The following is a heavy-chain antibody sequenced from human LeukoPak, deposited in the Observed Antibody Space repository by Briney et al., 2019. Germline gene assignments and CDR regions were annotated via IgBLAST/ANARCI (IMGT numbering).Heavy chain of an antibody. CDR2: IKQDGSEK. Sequence: GGSLRLACAASGFTFSIYWMSWVRQAPGKGLEWVANIKQDGSEKYYVDSVKGRFTISRDNAKNSLYLQMNSLRAEDTAVYYCARHMVRGVFDYWGQGTLVTVSS. D-gene: IGHD3-10*01. CDR1: GFTFSIYW. CDR3: ARHMVRGVFDY. V-gene: IGHV3-7*01. J-gene: IGHJ4*02.